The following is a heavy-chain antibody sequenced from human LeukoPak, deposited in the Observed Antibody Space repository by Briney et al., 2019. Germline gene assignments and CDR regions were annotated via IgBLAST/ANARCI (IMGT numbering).Heavy chain of an antibody. J-gene: IGHJ6*03. CDR1: GGSISSGSYY. D-gene: IGHD5-12*01. CDR2: IYTSGST. V-gene: IGHV4-61*02. Sequence: SETLSLTCTVSGGSISSGSYYWSWIRQPAGKGLEWIGRIYTSGSTNYNPSLKSRVTISVDTSKNQFSLKLSSVTAADTAVYYCARGRIVATISYYYYMDVWGKGTTVTISS. CDR3: ARGRIVATISYYYYMDV.